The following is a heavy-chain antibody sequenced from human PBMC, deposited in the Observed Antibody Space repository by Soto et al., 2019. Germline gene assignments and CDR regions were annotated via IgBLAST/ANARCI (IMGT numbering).Heavy chain of an antibody. J-gene: IGHJ5*02. Sequence: ASVKVSCKASGYTFTSYGISWVRQAPGQGFEWMGWISAYNGNTNYAQKLQGRVTMTTDTSTSTAYMELRSLRSDDTAVYYCAREGIQLWFGSGKWFDPWGQGTLVTVSS. D-gene: IGHD5-18*01. CDR1: GYTFTSYG. CDR2: ISAYNGNT. CDR3: AREGIQLWFGSGKWFDP. V-gene: IGHV1-18*01.